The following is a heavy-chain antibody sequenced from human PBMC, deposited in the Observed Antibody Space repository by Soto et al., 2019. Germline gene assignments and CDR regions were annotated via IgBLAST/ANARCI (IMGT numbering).Heavy chain of an antibody. CDR3: ARDGITMIRGITVFDF. V-gene: IGHV3-21*01. CDR1: GFTFSSYS. Sequence: PGGSLRLSCAASGFTFSSYSMNWVRQAPGKGLEWVSSISSSSDYMYYADSVKGRFTVSRDNAKNSLYLQMDSLRAEDTAVYYCARDGITMIRGITVFDFWGQGTLVTVSS. D-gene: IGHD3-10*01. CDR2: ISSSSDYM. J-gene: IGHJ4*02.